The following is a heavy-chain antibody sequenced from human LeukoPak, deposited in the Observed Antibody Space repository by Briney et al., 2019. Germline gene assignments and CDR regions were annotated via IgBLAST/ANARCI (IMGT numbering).Heavy chain of an antibody. V-gene: IGHV4-59*01. J-gene: IGHJ4*02. CDR1: GGSISSYY. CDR3: ARVRRDTAMVAPYYFDY. Sequence: SETLSLTCTVSGGSISSYYWSWIRQPPGKGLEWIGYIYYSGSTNYSPSLKSRVTISVDTSKNQFSLKLSSVTAADTAVYYCARVRRDTAMVAPYYFDYWGQGTLVTVSS. D-gene: IGHD5-18*01. CDR2: IYYSGST.